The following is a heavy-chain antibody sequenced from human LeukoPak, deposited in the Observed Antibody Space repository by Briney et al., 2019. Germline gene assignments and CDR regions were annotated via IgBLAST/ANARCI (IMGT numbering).Heavy chain of an antibody. CDR1: GFTFSSFG. Sequence: GGSLRLSCGASGFTFSSFGMHWVRQAPDKGLEWVALVRFDGSNTYYSDSVRGRFTISRDNSKNTLYLQMNSLRGEDTAVYYCAKEIYGDFGYWGQGTLVTVSS. J-gene: IGHJ4*02. CDR3: AKEIYGDFGY. CDR2: VRFDGSNT. V-gene: IGHV3-30*02. D-gene: IGHD4-17*01.